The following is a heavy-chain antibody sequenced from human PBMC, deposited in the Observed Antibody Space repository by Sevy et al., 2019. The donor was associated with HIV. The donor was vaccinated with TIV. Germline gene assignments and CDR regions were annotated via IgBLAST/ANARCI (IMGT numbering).Heavy chain of an antibody. CDR1: GYNFNTYV. V-gene: IGHV1-18*01. CDR2: ICVNNGKT. Sequence: ASVKVSCKASGYNFNTYVITWVRQAPGQGLEGVGWICVNNGKTNYAARLQARISMTADTSTSTVYMELRTLTSDDTAMYFCVRDSYYYDMHSSYRPPDYWGQGTLVTVSS. D-gene: IGHD3-22*01. J-gene: IGHJ4*02. CDR3: VRDSYYYDMHSSYRPPDY.